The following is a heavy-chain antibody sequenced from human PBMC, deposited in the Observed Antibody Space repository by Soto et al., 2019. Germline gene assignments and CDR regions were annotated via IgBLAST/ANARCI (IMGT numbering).Heavy chain of an antibody. V-gene: IGHV1-18*04. Sequence: AAVKVSRKASVYTYTGYGSSWVRQAPGQGHEWVGWICAYNGNTKYAQKFQGRVTKPTDTPTNKGYMELGSLRSDDAAVYYCARDWDGALAFWGQGTLVTVSS. J-gene: IGHJ4*02. D-gene: IGHD1-26*01. CDR2: ICAYNGNT. CDR3: ARDWDGALAF. CDR1: VYTYTGYG.